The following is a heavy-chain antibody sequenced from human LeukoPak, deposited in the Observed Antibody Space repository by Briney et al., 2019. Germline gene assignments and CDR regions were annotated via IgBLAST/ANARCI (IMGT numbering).Heavy chain of an antibody. J-gene: IGHJ4*02. D-gene: IGHD3-9*01. Sequence: LTGGSLRLSCAASGFTFSNYAMSWVRQAPGKGLEWVSAITGSGGNTYYADSVKGQFTISRDNSKNTVFLQMNSLRAEDTAVYYCAKWGDYDVLTGYYVSDYWGQGTLVTVSS. CDR3: AKWGDYDVLTGYYVSDY. CDR1: GFTFSNYA. CDR2: ITGSGGNT. V-gene: IGHV3-23*01.